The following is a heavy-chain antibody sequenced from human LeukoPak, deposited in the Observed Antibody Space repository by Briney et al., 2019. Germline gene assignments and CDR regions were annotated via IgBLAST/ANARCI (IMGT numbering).Heavy chain of an antibody. CDR2: IRSKGYGGTT. CDR3: TRGQYANLF. Sequence: GGSLRLSCTASGFTFCDYAMSWVRQAPGKGLEWVGFIRSKGYGGTTEYAASVRGRFTISRDDSKSIAYLQMSSLQTEDTAVYYCTRGQYANLFWGQGTLVTVSS. CDR1: GFTFCDYA. J-gene: IGHJ4*02. D-gene: IGHD2-2*01. V-gene: IGHV3-49*04.